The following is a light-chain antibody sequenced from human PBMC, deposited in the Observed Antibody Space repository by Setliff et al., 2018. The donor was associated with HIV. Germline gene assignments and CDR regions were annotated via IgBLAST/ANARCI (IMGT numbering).Light chain of an antibody. CDR3: AAWDDSLSGPLYV. V-gene: IGLV1-47*01. CDR2: KNN. Sequence: QSVLTQPPSASGAPGQRVSISCSGSRSNIGSNFVYWYKQLPGTAPKLLIYKNNQRPSGVPDRFSGSKSGTSASLAISGLRSEDEADYYCAAWDDSLSGPLYVFGTGTQLTVL. CDR1: RSNIGSNF. J-gene: IGLJ1*01.